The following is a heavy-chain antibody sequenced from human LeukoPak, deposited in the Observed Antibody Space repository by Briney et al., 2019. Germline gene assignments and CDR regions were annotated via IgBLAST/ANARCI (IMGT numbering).Heavy chain of an antibody. CDR2: INHSGST. CDR3: ARAGGYSYLVY. V-gene: IGHV4-34*01. J-gene: IGHJ4*02. Sequence: SETLSLTCAVYGGSFSGYYWSWIRQPPGKGLEWIGEINHSGSTNYNPSLKSRVTISVDTSKNQFSLKLSSVTAADTAVYYCARAGGYSYLVYWGQGTLVTVSS. D-gene: IGHD1-1*01. CDR1: GGSFSGYY.